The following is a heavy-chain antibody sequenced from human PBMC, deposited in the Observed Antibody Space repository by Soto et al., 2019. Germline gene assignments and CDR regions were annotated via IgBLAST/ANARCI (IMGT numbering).Heavy chain of an antibody. V-gene: IGHV1-69*08. D-gene: IGHD1-26*01. CDR3: ARDGYSGSYSVY. CDR1: GGTFSSYT. Sequence: QVQLVQSGAEVKKPGSSVKVSCKASGGTFSSYTISWVRQAPGQGLEWMGRIIPILGIANYAQKLQSRVTITADKSTSTAYMELSSLRSEDTAVYYCARDGYSGSYSVYWGQGTLVTVSS. J-gene: IGHJ4*02. CDR2: IIPILGIA.